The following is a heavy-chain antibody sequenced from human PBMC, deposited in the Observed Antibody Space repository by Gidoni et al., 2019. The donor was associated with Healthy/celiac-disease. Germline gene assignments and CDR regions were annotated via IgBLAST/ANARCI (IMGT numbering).Heavy chain of an antibody. D-gene: IGHD6-13*01. Sequence: EVQLVESGGGLVQPGRSLRLSCAASGFTFDDYDMHWVRQAPGKGLEWVSGISWNSGSIGYADSVKGRFTISRDNAKNSLYLQMNSLRAEDTALYYCAKDKGVAAAGTGGYYYGMDVWGQGTTVTVSS. CDR2: ISWNSGSI. CDR1: GFTFDDYD. CDR3: AKDKGVAAAGTGGYYYGMDV. J-gene: IGHJ6*02. V-gene: IGHV3-9*01.